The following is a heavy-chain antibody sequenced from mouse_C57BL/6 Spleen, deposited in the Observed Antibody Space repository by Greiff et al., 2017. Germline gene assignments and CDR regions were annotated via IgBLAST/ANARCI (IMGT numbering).Heavy chain of an antibody. D-gene: IGHD2-3*01. CDR3: ARRLLGAMDY. CDR1: GFTFSDYY. V-gene: IGHV5-12*01. CDR2: ISNGGGST. J-gene: IGHJ4*01. Sequence: EVKVVESGGGLVQPGGSLKLSCAASGFTFSDYYMYWVRQTPEKRLEWVAYISNGGGSTYYPDTVKGRFTISRDNAKNTLYLQMSRLKSEDTAMYYCARRLLGAMDYWGQGTSVTVSS.